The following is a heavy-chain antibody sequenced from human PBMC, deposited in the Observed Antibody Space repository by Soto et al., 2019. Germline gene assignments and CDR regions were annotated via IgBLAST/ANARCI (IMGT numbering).Heavy chain of an antibody. CDR3: ARYYYDSSGYSNYFDY. J-gene: IGHJ4*02. Sequence: PSETLSLTCTVSGGSISSYYWSWIRQPPGKGLEWIGYIYYSGSTNYNPSLKSRVTISVDTSKNQFSLKLSSVTAADTAVYYCARYYYDSSGYSNYFDYWGQGTLVT. D-gene: IGHD3-22*01. CDR2: IYYSGST. CDR1: GGSISSYY. V-gene: IGHV4-59*01.